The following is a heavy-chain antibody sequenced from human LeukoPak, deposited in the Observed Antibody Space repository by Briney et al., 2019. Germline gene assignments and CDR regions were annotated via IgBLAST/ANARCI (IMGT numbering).Heavy chain of an antibody. D-gene: IGHD3-22*01. CDR2: IWYDGSNK. J-gene: IGHJ5*02. Sequence: GRSLRLSCAASGFTFSSYGMHWVRQAPGKGLEWVALIWYDGSNKYYADSVKGRFTISRENAKNSLYLQMNILGVGDTAVYYCASATRGGYYDHWGQGTLVSVSS. V-gene: IGHV3-33*08. CDR3: ASATRGGYYDH. CDR1: GFTFSSYG.